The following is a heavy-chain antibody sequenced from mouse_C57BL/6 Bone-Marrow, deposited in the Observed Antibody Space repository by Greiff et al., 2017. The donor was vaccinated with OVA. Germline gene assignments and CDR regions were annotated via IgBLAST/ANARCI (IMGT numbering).Heavy chain of an antibody. CDR2: INPYNGGT. V-gene: IGHV1-19*01. D-gene: IGHD1-1*01. CDR1: GYTFTDYY. CDR3: ARALLRPFAY. Sequence: VQLQQSGPVLVKPGASVKMSCKASGYTFTDYYMNWVKQSHGKSLEWIGVINPYNGGTSYNQKFKGKATLTVDKSSSTAYMELNSLTSEDSAVYYCARALLRPFAYWGQGTLVTVSA. J-gene: IGHJ3*01.